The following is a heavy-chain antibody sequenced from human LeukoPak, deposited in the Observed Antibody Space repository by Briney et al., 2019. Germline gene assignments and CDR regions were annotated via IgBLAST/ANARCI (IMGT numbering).Heavy chain of an antibody. CDR1: GFTVSNNY. J-gene: IGHJ4*02. D-gene: IGHD5-24*01. CDR3: ADGRDGYNSPFDY. CDR2: IYSGGDT. Sequence: GGSLRLSCAASGFTVSNNYMSWVRQAPGKGLEWVSVIYSGGDTYYADSVKGRFTISRDNAKNTLYLQMNSLRAEDTAVYYCADGRDGYNSPFDYWGQGTLVTVSS. V-gene: IGHV3-53*01.